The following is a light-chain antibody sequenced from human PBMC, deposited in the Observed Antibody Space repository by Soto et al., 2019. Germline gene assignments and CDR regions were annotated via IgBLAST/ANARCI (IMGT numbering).Light chain of an antibody. CDR1: QNIYIY. CDR2: GAS. V-gene: IGKV1-39*01. J-gene: IGKJ3*01. Sequence: DIQMTQSPSSLSASVGDRVTISCRASQNIYIYLNWYQQKPGKAPKLLIYGASNLRSGVPSRFSGSGSGSDFTLSISSLQTEDFATYFCQQSYSTLPTFGPGTKVDIK. CDR3: QQSYSTLPT.